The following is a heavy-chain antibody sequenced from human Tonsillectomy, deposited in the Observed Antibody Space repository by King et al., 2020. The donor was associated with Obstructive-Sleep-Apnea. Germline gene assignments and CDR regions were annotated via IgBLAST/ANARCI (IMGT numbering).Heavy chain of an antibody. CDR2: IFHTGST. Sequence: QLQESGPGLLKPSETLSLTCNVSGYSISSGNYWGWIRQPPGKGLEWIGNIFHTGSTYYNSSLKSRGTISVDTSKNQFSLKLSAVTAADTAVYYCATEWGHPNWFDPWGQGTLVTVSS. J-gene: IGHJ5*02. CDR3: ATEWGHPNWFDP. CDR1: GYSISSGNY. D-gene: IGHD1-26*01. V-gene: IGHV4-38-2*02.